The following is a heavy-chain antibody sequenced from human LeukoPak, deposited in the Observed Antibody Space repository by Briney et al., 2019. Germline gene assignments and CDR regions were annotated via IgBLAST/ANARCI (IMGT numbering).Heavy chain of an antibody. CDR1: GGSISSYY. CDR2: IYYSGST. D-gene: IGHD5-18*01. V-gene: IGHV4-59*08. CDR3: ARSQGGYSYGLFDY. J-gene: IGHJ4*02. Sequence: PSETLSLTCTVSGGSISSYYWNWIRQPPGKGPEWIGYIYYSGSTNYNPSLKSRVTISVDTSKNQFSLKLSSVTAADTAVYYCARSQGGYSYGLFDYWGQGTLVTVSS.